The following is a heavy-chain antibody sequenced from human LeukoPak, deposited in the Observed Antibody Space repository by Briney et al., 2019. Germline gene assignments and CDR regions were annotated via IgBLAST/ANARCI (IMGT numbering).Heavy chain of an antibody. V-gene: IGHV3-53*01. Sequence: GGSLRLSCAASGITVSSNYMSWVRQAPGKGLEWVSVIYSGGSTYYADSVKGRFTISRDNSKNTLYLQMNSLRAEDTAVYYCASNQRDYSGNSKGPFDYWGQGTLVTVSS. CDR1: GITVSSNY. CDR2: IYSGGST. J-gene: IGHJ4*02. CDR3: ASNQRDYSGNSKGPFDY. D-gene: IGHD4-23*01.